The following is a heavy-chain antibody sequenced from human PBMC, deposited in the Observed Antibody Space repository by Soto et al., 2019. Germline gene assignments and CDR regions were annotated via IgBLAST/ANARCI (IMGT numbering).Heavy chain of an antibody. CDR1: DNSVNSGNYF. CDR3: ARNNFHVNWFDP. Sequence: PSETLSLTCSVSDNSVNSGNYFWNWIRQPPGKDLEWIGHVYNTGITDYNPSLKSRVAISIDTSKNQVSLKLTSVTAADTAVYFCARNNFHVNWFDPWGQGTHVTVSS. V-gene: IGHV4-61*01. J-gene: IGHJ5*02. CDR2: VYNTGIT.